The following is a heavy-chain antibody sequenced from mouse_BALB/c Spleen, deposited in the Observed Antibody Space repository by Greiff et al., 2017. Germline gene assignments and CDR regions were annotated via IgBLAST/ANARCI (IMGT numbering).Heavy chain of an antibody. V-gene: IGHV2-9-2*01. J-gene: IGHJ3*01. CDR1: GFSLTSYD. D-gene: IGHD2-4*01. CDR2: IWTGGGT. Sequence: VKLMESGPGLVAPSQSLSITCTVSGFSLTSYDISWIRQPPGKGLEWLGVIWTGGGTNYNSAFMSRLSISKDNSKSQVFLKMNSLQTDDTAIYYCGRDLSDYDGFAYWGQGTLVAVSA. CDR3: GRDLSDYDGFAY.